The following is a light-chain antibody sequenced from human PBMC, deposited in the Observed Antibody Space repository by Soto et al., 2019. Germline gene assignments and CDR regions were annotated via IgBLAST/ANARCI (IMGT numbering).Light chain of an antibody. CDR1: SRDIGFYNY. Sequence: LTQPASVSGSPGQSLTISFTGTSRDIGFYNYVSWYQQYPGNAPKLIIFDVSNRPSGVSGRFSGSKSGNTASLTISGLLPEDGADYYCSSYTTRSTYVFGSGTKVTVL. J-gene: IGLJ1*01. V-gene: IGLV2-14*03. CDR3: SSYTTRSTYV. CDR2: DVS.